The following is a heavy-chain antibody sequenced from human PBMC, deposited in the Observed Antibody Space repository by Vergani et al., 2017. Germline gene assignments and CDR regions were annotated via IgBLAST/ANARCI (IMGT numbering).Heavy chain of an antibody. D-gene: IGHD2-15*01. CDR3: AREGRGSYEGY. J-gene: IGHJ4*02. CDR1: GFTFSSYS. V-gene: IGHV3-48*01. Sequence: EVQLVESGGGLVQPGGSLRLSCAASGFTFSSYSMNWVRQAPGKGLEWVSYISSSSSTIYYADSVKGRFTISRDNAKNSLYLQMNSLRAEDTAVYYCAREGRGSYEGYWGQGTLVTVSS. CDR2: ISSSSSTI.